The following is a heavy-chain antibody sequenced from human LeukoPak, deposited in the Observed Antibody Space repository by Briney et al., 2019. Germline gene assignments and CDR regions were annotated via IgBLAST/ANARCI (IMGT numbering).Heavy chain of an antibody. CDR2: IQQDGNEK. V-gene: IGHV3-7*01. D-gene: IGHD3-10*01. J-gene: IGHJ5*02. Sequence: PGGALRLSCAASGFTFSDYYMSWVRQAPGKGLEWVANIQQDGNEKYYVDSVKGRFTISRDNAKNSLYLQMNSLRAEDTAVYYCARDYYGSGSYNPNWFDPWGQGTLVTVSS. CDR1: GFTFSDYY. CDR3: ARDYYGSGSYNPNWFDP.